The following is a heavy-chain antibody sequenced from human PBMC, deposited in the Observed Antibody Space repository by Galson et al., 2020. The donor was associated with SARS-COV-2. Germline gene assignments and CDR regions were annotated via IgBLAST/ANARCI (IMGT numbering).Heavy chain of an antibody. V-gene: IGHV3-30*18. J-gene: IGHJ4*02. CDR3: AKDAVARGNPLIWY. CDR2: ISYDGSNK. Sequence: GESLKISCAASGFTFSSYGMHWVRQAPGKGLEWVAVISYDGSNKYYADSVKGRFTISRDNSKNTLYLQMNSLRAEDTAVYYCAKDAVARGNPLIWYWGQGTLVTVSS. D-gene: IGHD6-19*01. CDR1: GFTFSSYG.